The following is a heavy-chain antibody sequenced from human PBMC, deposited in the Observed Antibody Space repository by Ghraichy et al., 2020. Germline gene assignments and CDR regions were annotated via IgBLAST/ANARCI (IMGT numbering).Heavy chain of an antibody. CDR1: GYTFTGYY. CDR3: AHCSGGSCYSDMGFDY. J-gene: IGHJ4*02. CDR2: INPNSGGT. D-gene: IGHD2-15*01. Sequence: ASVKVSCKASGYTFTGYYMHWVRQAPGQGLEWMGWINPNSGGTNYAQKFQGRVTMTRDTSISTAYMELSRLRSDDTAVYYCAHCSGGSCYSDMGFDYWGQGTLVTVSS. V-gene: IGHV1-2*02.